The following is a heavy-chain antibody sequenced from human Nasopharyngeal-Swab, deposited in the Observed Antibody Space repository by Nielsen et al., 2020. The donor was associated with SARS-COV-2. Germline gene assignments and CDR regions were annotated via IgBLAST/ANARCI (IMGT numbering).Heavy chain of an antibody. V-gene: IGHV1-46*01. J-gene: IGHJ6*03. CDR3: ARDARIGYCSGGSCHFYYYYYMDV. CDR2: INPSGGST. CDR1: GYTFTSYY. Sequence: ASVKVSCKASGYTFTSYYMHWVRRAPGQGLVWMGIINPSGGSTSYAQKFQGRVTMTRDTSTSTVYMELSSLRSEDTAVYYCARDARIGYCSGGSCHFYYYYYMDVWGKGTTVTVSS. D-gene: IGHD2-15*01.